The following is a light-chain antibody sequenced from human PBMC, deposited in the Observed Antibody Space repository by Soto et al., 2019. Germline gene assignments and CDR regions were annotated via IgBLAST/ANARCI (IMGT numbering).Light chain of an antibody. J-gene: IGLJ1*01. CDR2: NNN. CDR3: VVWDSSLTRYV. CDR1: NSNVGSNY. Sequence: QSVLTQPPSVSAAPGQKVTISCSGSNSNVGSNYVSWYQHLPGTAPKLLIYNNNQRPSGIRDRFSGSRSGTSATLDVTGLQTGDGAVYYCVVWDSSLTRYVFVTGTKVTDL. V-gene: IGLV1-51*01.